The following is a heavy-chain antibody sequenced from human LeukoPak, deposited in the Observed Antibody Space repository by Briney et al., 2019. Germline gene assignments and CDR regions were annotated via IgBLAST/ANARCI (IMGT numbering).Heavy chain of an antibody. CDR1: GGSISSSSYY. Sequence: SETLSLTCTVSGGSISSSSYYWGWIRQPPGKGLEWIGSIYYSGSTYYNPSLKSRVTISVDTSKNQFSLKLSSVTAADTAVYYCARLHLGGFGELGGKGFDYWGQGTLVTVSS. D-gene: IGHD3-10*01. J-gene: IGHJ4*02. CDR3: ARLHLGGFGELGGKGFDY. V-gene: IGHV4-39*01. CDR2: IYYSGST.